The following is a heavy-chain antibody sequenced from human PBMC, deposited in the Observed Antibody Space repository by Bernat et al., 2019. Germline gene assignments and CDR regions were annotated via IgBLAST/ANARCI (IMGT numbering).Heavy chain of an antibody. CDR2: ISSSSYT. Sequence: QVQLVESGGGLVKPGGSLRLSCAASGFTFSDYYMSWIRQAPGNGLDWVSYISSSSYTRYEDSEKGRVAISRDNAKNSLYLQMTSLRAEDTAVYYCTRGTSTSAPYMDVRGKGTTVTVSS. J-gene: IGHJ6*03. CDR1: GFTFSDYY. V-gene: IGHV3-11*05. CDR3: TRGTSTSAPYMDV.